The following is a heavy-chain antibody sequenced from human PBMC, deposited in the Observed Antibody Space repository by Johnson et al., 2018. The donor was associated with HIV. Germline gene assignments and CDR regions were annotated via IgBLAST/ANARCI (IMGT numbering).Heavy chain of an antibody. J-gene: IGHJ3*02. Sequence: VQLVESGGGLVQPGGSLRLSCAASGFTFSSYAMSWVRQAPGKGLEWVANIKQDGSEKYYADSVKGRFTISRDNSKNTLYLQMNSLRAEDTAVYYCAKGIVVGVRAFDIWGQGTMVTVSS. CDR1: GFTFSSYA. CDR3: AKGIVVGVRAFDI. V-gene: IGHV3-7*01. D-gene: IGHD3-22*01. CDR2: IKQDGSEK.